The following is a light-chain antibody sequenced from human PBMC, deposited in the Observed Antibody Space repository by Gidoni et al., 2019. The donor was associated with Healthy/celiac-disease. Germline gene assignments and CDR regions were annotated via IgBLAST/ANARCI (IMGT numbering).Light chain of an antibody. CDR3: QQYNNWPPYT. CDR2: GAS. CDR1: QHVSSN. V-gene: IGKV3-15*01. J-gene: IGKJ2*01. Sequence: EIVMTQSPATLSVSPGERATLSCRASQHVSSNLAWYQQKPGQAPRLLIYGASTRATGIPARFSGSGSGTEFTLTISSLQYEDFAVYYCQQYNNWPPYTFGQGTKLEIK.